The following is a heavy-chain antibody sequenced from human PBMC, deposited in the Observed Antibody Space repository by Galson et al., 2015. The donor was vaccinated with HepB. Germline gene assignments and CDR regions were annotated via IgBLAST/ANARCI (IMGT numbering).Heavy chain of an antibody. Sequence: SLRLSCAASGFTFSSYSMNWVRQAPGKGLEWVSSISSSSSYIYYADSVKGRFTISRDNAKNSLYLQMNSLRAEDTAVYYCARVGGELEGNDFWSGYYLYGMDVWGQATTVTVSS. CDR2: ISSSSSYI. J-gene: IGHJ6*02. D-gene: IGHD3-3*01. CDR1: GFTFSSYS. V-gene: IGHV3-21*01. CDR3: ARVGGELEGNDFWSGYYLYGMDV.